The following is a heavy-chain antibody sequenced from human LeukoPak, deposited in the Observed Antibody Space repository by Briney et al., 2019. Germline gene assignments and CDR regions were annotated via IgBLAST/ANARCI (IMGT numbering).Heavy chain of an antibody. D-gene: IGHD3-22*01. Sequence: GGSLRLSCAAAGFTFSDYGMNWVRQAPGKGLEWVSGISGSGISTYYADSVKGRFTISRDNSKNTLYLQMNSLRVEDAAVYYCAKSWNYYDSSGDHALDIWGQGTMVTVSS. CDR2: ISGSGIST. CDR1: GFTFSDYG. V-gene: IGHV3-23*01. J-gene: IGHJ3*02. CDR3: AKSWNYYDSSGDHALDI.